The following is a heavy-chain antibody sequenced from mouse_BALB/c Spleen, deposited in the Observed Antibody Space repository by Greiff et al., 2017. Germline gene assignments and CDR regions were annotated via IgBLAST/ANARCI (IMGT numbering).Heavy chain of an antibody. V-gene: IGHV1S130*01. J-gene: IGHJ3*01. D-gene: IGHD2-4*01. Sequence: QVQLQQPGSVLVRPGASVKLSCKASGYTFTSSWMHWAKQRPGQGLEWIGVINPGSGGTNYNEKFKGKATLTADKSSSTAYMQLSSLTSDDSAVYFCARSGLSTMITTDAYWGQGTLVTVSA. CDR3: ARSGLSTMITTDAY. CDR1: GYTFTSSW. CDR2: INPGSGGT.